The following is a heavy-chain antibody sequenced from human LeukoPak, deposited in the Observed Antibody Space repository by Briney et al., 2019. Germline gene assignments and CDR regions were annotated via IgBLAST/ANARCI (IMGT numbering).Heavy chain of an antibody. CDR1: GFTFSDYC. CDR3: ATVEMATSTLGYYFDY. Sequence: GGSLRLSCAASGFTFSDYCMSWIRQAPGKGLEWVSYISSSSSYTNYADSVKGRFTISRDNAKNSLYLQMNSLRAEDTAVYYCATVEMATSTLGYYFDYWGQGTLVTVSS. D-gene: IGHD5-24*01. V-gene: IGHV3-11*03. J-gene: IGHJ4*02. CDR2: ISSSSSYT.